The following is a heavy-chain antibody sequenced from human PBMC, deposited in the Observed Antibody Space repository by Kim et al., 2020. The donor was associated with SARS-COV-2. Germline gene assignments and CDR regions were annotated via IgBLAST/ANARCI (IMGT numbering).Heavy chain of an antibody. V-gene: IGHV4-34*01. CDR1: GGSFSGYY. Sequence: SETLSLTCAVYGGSFSGYYWSWIRQPPGKGLEWIGEINHSGSTNYNPSLKSRVTISVDTSKNQFSLKLSSVTAADTSVYYCARGGYYDKADYWGQGTLVTVSS. J-gene: IGHJ4*02. D-gene: IGHD3-22*01. CDR2: INHSGST. CDR3: ARGGYYDKADY.